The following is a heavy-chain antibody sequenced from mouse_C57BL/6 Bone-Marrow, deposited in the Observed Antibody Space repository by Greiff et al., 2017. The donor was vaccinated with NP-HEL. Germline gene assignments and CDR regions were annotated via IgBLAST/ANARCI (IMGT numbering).Heavy chain of an antibody. CDR3: ARWGSSGYYAMDY. CDR1: GYTFTSYW. J-gene: IGHJ4*01. D-gene: IGHD3-2*02. V-gene: IGHV1-55*01. Sequence: VQLVESGAELARPGASVKMSCKASGYTFTSYWITWVKQRPGQGLEWIGDIYPGSGSTNYNEKFKSKATLTVDTSSSTAYMQLSSLTSEDSAVYYCARWGSSGYYAMDYWGQGTSVTVSS. CDR2: IYPGSGST.